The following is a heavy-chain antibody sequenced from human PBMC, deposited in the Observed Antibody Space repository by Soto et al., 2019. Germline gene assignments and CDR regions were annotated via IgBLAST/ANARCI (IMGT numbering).Heavy chain of an antibody. J-gene: IGHJ6*02. V-gene: IGHV3-7*01. CDR1: GFTFSSYW. Sequence: EVRLVESGGGLVQPGGSLRLSCAASGFTFSSYWMSWVRQAPVKGLAWVGNIKQDGSEKNYVDFVEGRFTISRDNAENSLYLQMNSLRAEDTAVYYCARIASAGRGWDVWGQGTTVVVSS. CDR3: ARIASAGRGWDV. D-gene: IGHD6-13*01. CDR2: IKQDGSEK.